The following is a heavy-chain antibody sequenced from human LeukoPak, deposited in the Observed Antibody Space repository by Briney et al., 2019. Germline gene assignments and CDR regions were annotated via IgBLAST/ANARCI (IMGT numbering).Heavy chain of an antibody. CDR3: ARAEGIAASGD. CDR1: GFTFRSFW. Sequence: GGSLRLSCAASGFTFRSFWMTWVRQAPGKGREWVANIKGDESEKYYVDSVRGRFTISRDNSKNTLYLQMNSLRAEDTAVYYCARAEGIAASGDWGQGTLVTVSS. CDR2: IKGDESEK. D-gene: IGHD6-13*01. J-gene: IGHJ4*02. V-gene: IGHV3-7*02.